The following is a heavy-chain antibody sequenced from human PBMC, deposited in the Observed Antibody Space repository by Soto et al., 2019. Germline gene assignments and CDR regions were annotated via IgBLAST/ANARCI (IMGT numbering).Heavy chain of an antibody. D-gene: IGHD3-16*02. J-gene: IGHJ4*02. Sequence: GGSLRLSCAASGFICSDSAVHWVRLPSGRGLEWVGRIRSKPRNYTTTYFASVKGRLTISRDDSKNMAYLQMNSLKTEDTGVYYCTRWVSGSYPHFDYWGPGVLVTVSS. CDR2: IRSKPRNYTT. CDR3: TRWVSGSYPHFDY. V-gene: IGHV3-73*01. CDR1: GFICSDSA.